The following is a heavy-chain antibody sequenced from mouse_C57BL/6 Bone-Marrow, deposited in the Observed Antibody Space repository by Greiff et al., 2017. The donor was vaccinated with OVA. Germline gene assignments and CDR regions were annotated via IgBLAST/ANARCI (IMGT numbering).Heavy chain of an antibody. V-gene: IGHV1-64*01. D-gene: IGHD2-5*01. CDR2: IHPNSGST. CDR3: ARSRSKSAWFAD. J-gene: IGHJ3*01. Sequence: QVQLQQPGAELVKPGASVKLSCKASGYTFTSYWMHWVKQRPGQGLEWIGMIHPNSGSTNYNEKFKSKATLTVDKSSSTAYMQLSSLTSEDSAVYYCARSRSKSAWFADWGQGTLVTVSA. CDR1: GYTFTSYW.